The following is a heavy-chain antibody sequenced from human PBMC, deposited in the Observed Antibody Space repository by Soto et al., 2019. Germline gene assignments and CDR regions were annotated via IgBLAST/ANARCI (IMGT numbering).Heavy chain of an antibody. D-gene: IGHD5-18*01. Sequence: QVHLVESGGGVVQPGGSLRLSCAASGVSGFSFSSYGIHWVRQAPGKGLEWVSVISHDGSNRHFADSVKGRFAVSRDDAMHTVYLQMNALRPEDTAVYYCAKDRMVKSYYYGMDVWGQGTTVTVSS. CDR3: AKDRMVKSYYYGMDV. J-gene: IGHJ6*02. CDR2: ISHDGSNR. V-gene: IGHV3-30*18. CDR1: GVSGFSFSSYG.